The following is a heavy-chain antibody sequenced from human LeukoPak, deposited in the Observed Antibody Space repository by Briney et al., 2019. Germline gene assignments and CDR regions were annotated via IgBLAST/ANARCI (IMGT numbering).Heavy chain of an antibody. CDR1: GGTFSSYA. CDR3: ARAKQQPYPSFDY. Sequence: GASVKVSCKASGGTFSSYAISWVRQAPGQGLEWMGGIIPIFGTANYAQKFRGRVTITADKSTSTAYMELSSLRSEDTAVYYCARAKQQPYPSFDYWGQGTLVTVSS. J-gene: IGHJ4*02. V-gene: IGHV1-69*06. CDR2: IIPIFGTA. D-gene: IGHD6-13*01.